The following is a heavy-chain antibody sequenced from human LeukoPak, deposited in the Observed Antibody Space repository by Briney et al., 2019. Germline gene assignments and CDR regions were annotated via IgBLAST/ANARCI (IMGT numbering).Heavy chain of an antibody. CDR1: GFTFSSYA. D-gene: IGHD3-16*01. CDR2: ITGSGGST. J-gene: IGHJ4*02. CDR3: ALGGRGRSFDY. Sequence: GGSLRLSCAASGFTFSSYAMSWVRQAPGKGLEWVSVITGSGGSTDYADSVKGRFTIPRDNSKNTLYLQMHSLRAEDTAGYYCALGGRGRSFDYWGQGTLVTVSS. V-gene: IGHV3-23*01.